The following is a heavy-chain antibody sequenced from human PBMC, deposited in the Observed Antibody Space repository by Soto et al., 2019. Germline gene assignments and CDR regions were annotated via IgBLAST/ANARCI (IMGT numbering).Heavy chain of an antibody. CDR1: GASISSYY. CDR2: IYYSGST. V-gene: IGHV4-59*01. J-gene: IGHJ4*02. CDR3: ARGVDTAMVLDY. D-gene: IGHD5-18*01. Sequence: SQTLSLPCTVSGASISSYYWSRIRQPPGKGLEWIGYIYYSGSTNYNPSLKSRVTISVDTSKNQFSLKLSSVTAADTAVYYCARGVDTAMVLDYWGQGTLVPGSS.